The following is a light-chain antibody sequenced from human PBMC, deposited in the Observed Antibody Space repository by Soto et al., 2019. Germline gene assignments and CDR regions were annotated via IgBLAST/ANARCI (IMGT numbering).Light chain of an antibody. CDR1: SSDVGDYDF. J-gene: IGLJ2*01. CDR2: EVS. CDR3: SSFTSTSTLVV. V-gene: IGLV2-14*01. Sequence: QSALTQPASVSGSPGQSITISCTGSSSDVGDYDFVSWYQQHPGKAPTLILYEVSDRPSGVSNRFSGSKSGNTASLTISGLQAEDDAHYYCSSFTSTSTLVVFGGGTKLTVL.